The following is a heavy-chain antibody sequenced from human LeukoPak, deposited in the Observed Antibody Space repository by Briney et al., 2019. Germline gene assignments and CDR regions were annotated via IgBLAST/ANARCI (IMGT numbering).Heavy chain of an antibody. J-gene: IGHJ4*02. CDR3: ARGLLRKAAAGSYYFDY. V-gene: IGHV4-34*01. CDR1: GGSFSGYY. CDR2: INHSGST. D-gene: IGHD6-13*01. Sequence: SETLSLTCAVYGGSFSGYYWSWIRQPPGKGLEWIGEINHSGSTNYNPSLKSRVTISVDTSKDQFSLKLSSVTAADTAVYYCARGLLRKAAAGSYYFDYWGQGTLVTVSS.